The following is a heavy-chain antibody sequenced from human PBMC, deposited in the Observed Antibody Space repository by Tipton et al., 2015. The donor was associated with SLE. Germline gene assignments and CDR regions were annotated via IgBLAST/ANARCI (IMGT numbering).Heavy chain of an antibody. J-gene: IGHJ2*01. CDR1: GGSISSGSYY. CDR2: IYTSGST. D-gene: IGHD6-13*01. Sequence: LSLTCTVSGGSISSGSYYWSWIRQPAGKGLEWIGHIYTSGSTNYNPSLKSRVTISLDTSKNQFSLKLSSVTAADTAVYYCARGWAFSSTWSYFDLWGRGTLVTVSS. CDR3: ARGWAFSSTWSYFDL. V-gene: IGHV4-61*09.